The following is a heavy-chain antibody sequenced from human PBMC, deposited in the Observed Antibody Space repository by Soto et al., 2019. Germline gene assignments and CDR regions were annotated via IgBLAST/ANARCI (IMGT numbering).Heavy chain of an antibody. CDR3: ASYGSGSYYNPYFDY. J-gene: IGHJ4*02. CDR2: IIPIFGTA. CDR1: GGTFSSYA. D-gene: IGHD3-10*01. Sequence: SVKVSCKASGGTFSSYAISWVRQAPGQGLEWMGGIIPIFGTANYAQKFQGRVTITADESTSTAYMELSSLRSEDTAVYYCASYGSGSYYNPYFDYWGQGTLVTVSS. V-gene: IGHV1-69*13.